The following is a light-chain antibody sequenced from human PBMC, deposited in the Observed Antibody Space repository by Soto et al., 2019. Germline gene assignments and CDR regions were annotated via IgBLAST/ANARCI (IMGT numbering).Light chain of an antibody. CDR3: QPYNKWPLT. Sequence: EIVMTQSPATLSVSPGERATLSCRASESVSNNLAWYQQKFGQAPRLLIYHASTRATGVPARFSGSGSGTELTLTISSLQSEDFALYYCQPYNKWPLTFGGGTKVEIK. CDR2: HAS. J-gene: IGKJ4*01. CDR1: ESVSNN. V-gene: IGKV3-15*01.